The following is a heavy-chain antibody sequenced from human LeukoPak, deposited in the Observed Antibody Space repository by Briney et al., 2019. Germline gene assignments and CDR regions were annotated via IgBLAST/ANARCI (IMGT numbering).Heavy chain of an antibody. CDR3: ARERELRWFDP. J-gene: IGHJ5*02. V-gene: IGHV1-2*02. CDR1: GYTFTSYG. D-gene: IGHD1-26*01. Sequence: ASVKVSCKASGYTFTSYGISWVRQAPGQGLEWMGWINPNSGGTNYAQKFQGRVTMTRDTSISTAYMELSRLRSDDTAVYYCARERELRWFDPWGQGTLVTVSS. CDR2: INPNSGGT.